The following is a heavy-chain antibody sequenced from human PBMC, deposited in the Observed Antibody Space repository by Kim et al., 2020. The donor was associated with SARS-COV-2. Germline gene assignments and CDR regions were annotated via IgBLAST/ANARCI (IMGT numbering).Heavy chain of an antibody. V-gene: IGHV3-23*01. Sequence: GGSLRLSCVASGFTFSTSTMNWVRQSPGKGLEWVSGILDSGATTHYADSVRGRFTISRDNSMNTVYLHLSSVKADDTAVYYCAKDLVYESGGAYWGQGTLVTVSS. J-gene: IGHJ4*02. D-gene: IGHD3-22*01. CDR1: GFTFSTST. CDR2: ILDSGATT. CDR3: AKDLVYESGGAY.